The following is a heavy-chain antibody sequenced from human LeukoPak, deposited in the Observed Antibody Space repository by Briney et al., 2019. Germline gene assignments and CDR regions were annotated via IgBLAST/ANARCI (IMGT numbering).Heavy chain of an antibody. V-gene: IGHV2-5*02. CDR2: IYWDDDK. J-gene: IGHJ4*02. Sequence: SGPTLVNPTQTLTXTCTFSGFFLSTSGVGVGWIPQPPGKALEWLAVIYWDDDKRYSPSLENRLTITKDISNNPVDLTMTNVDPVDTATYYCAHFKRGNIGHWGQGTLVIVSS. CDR1: GFFLSTSGVG. D-gene: IGHD2/OR15-2a*01. CDR3: AHFKRGNIGH.